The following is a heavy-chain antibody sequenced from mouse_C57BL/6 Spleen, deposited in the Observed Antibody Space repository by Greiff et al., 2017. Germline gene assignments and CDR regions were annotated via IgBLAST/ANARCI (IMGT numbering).Heavy chain of an antibody. Sequence: EVKLVESGGGLVKPGGSLKLSCAASGFTFSDYGMHWVRQAPEKGLEWVAYISSGSSTIYYADTVKGRFTISRYNAKNTLFLQMTSLWSEDTAMYYCARTTVVSTDAMAYWGQGTSVTVSS. V-gene: IGHV5-17*01. D-gene: IGHD1-1*01. J-gene: IGHJ4*01. CDR2: ISSGSSTI. CDR3: ARTTVVSTDAMAY. CDR1: GFTFSDYG.